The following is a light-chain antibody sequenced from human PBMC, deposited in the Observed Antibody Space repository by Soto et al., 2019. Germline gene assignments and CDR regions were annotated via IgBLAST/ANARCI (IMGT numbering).Light chain of an antibody. Sequence: EIVLTQSPGTLSLSPGERATLSCRASQSVSSSYLAWYQQKPRQAPRLLIYGASSRATGIPDRFSGSGSGTAFTLTISRLEPEDFAVYYCQHYGSSPYTFGQGTKLEIK. CDR1: QSVSSSY. V-gene: IGKV3-20*01. J-gene: IGKJ2*01. CDR2: GAS. CDR3: QHYGSSPYT.